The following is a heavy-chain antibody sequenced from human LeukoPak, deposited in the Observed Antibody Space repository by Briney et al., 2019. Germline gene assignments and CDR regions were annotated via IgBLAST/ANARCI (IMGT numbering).Heavy chain of an antibody. J-gene: IGHJ5*02. CDR3: AHSEPHLGANRFGYNWFDP. CDR1: GFSLSTSGVG. Sequence: ESGPTLVKPTQTLTLTCTFSGFSLSTSGVGVGWIRHPPGKALEGLALISRNDDKRYSPYLKSRLTITKATSKNQVVLTMTNMDPVDTATYSCAHSEPHLGANRFGYNWFDPWGQGTLVTVSS. D-gene: IGHD3-16*01. CDR2: ISRNDDK. V-gene: IGHV2-5*01.